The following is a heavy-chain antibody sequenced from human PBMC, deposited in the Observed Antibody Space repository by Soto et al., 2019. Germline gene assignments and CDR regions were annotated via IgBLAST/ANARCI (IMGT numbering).Heavy chain of an antibody. V-gene: IGHV3-30-3*01. CDR2: ISYDGSNK. D-gene: IGHD4-17*01. Sequence: GGSLRLSCAASGFTFSSYAMHRVRQAPGKGLEWVAVISYDGSNKYYADSVKGRFTISRDNSKNTLYLQMNSLRAEDTAVYYCARSYGDYVLYYYYYGMDVWGQGTTVTVYS. J-gene: IGHJ6*02. CDR1: GFTFSSYA. CDR3: ARSYGDYVLYYYYYGMDV.